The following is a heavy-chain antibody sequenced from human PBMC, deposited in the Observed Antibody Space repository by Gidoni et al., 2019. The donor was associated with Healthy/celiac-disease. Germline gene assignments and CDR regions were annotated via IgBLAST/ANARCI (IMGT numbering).Heavy chain of an antibody. V-gene: IGHV3-33*08. D-gene: IGHD4-17*01. Sequence: QVQLVESGGGVVQPGRSLRPSGAASGFTFSRYGMHWVRQAPGKGLEWVAVIWYDGSNTYYADSVKGRFTISRDNSKNTLYLQMNSLRAEDTAVYYYARVEGDGDYFEYFQHWGQGTLVTVSS. J-gene: IGHJ1*01. CDR3: ARVEGDGDYFEYFQH. CDR1: GFTFSRYG. CDR2: IWYDGSNT.